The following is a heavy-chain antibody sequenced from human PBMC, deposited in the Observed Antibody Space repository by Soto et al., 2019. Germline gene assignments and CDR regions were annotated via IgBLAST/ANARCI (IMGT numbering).Heavy chain of an antibody. CDR3: ARTYYYDRGNTYYFDY. D-gene: IGHD3-22*01. CDR2: INWNGGST. CDR1: GFTFDDYG. Sequence: GGSLRLSCAASGFTFDDYGMSWVRQAPGKGLEWVSGINWNGGSTGYADSVKGRFTISRDNAKNSLYLQMNSLRAEDTALYYCARTYYYDRGNTYYFDYWGQGTLVTVSS. J-gene: IGHJ4*02. V-gene: IGHV3-20*04.